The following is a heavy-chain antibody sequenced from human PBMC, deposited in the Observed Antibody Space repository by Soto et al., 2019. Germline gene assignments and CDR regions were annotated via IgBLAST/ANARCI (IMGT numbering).Heavy chain of an antibody. CDR3: ARDSQGYCSSTSCSDY. Sequence: QVQLVQSGAEVKKPGSSVKVSCKASGGTFSSYTISWVRQAPGQGLEWMGRIIPILGIANYAQKFQGRLTITADKSTSTAYMELSSLRSEDTAVYYCARDSQGYCSSTSCSDYWGQGTLVTVSS. V-gene: IGHV1-69*08. CDR1: GGTFSSYT. CDR2: IIPILGIA. D-gene: IGHD2-2*01. J-gene: IGHJ4*02.